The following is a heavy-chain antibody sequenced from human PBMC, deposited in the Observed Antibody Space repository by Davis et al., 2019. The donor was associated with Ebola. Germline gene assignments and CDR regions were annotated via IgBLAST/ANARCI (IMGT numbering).Heavy chain of an antibody. Sequence: MPSETLSLTCSVSGDSTNSGSHYWGWIRQPPGKGLEWIGSIYYSGSTYYNPSLKSRVTISVDTSKNQFSLKLSSVTAADTAVYYCARDRWEYSSSWYGMDVWGKGTTVTVSS. CDR2: IYYSGST. CDR1: GDSTNSGSHY. V-gene: IGHV4-39*07. J-gene: IGHJ6*04. CDR3: ARDRWEYSSSWYGMDV. D-gene: IGHD6-13*01.